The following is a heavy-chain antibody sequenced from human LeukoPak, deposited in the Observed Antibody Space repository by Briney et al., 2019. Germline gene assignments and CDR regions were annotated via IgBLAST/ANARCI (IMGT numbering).Heavy chain of an antibody. CDR1: GFTFSSYS. CDR2: ISSSSSTI. J-gene: IGHJ4*02. Sequence: GGSLRLSCAASGFTFSSYSMNWVRQAPGKGLEWVSYISSSSSTIYYVDSVKGRFTISRDNAKNSLYLQMNSLRAEDTAVYYCARDLRYARWPIDYWGQGTLVTVSS. D-gene: IGHD4-17*01. CDR3: ARDLRYARWPIDY. V-gene: IGHV3-48*01.